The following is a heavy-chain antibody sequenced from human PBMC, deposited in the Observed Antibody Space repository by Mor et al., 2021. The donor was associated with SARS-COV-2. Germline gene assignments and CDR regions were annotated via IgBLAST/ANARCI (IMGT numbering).Heavy chain of an antibody. J-gene: IGHJ3*02. CDR2: ISGSGSST. D-gene: IGHD3-9*01. CDR3: AKFDTTSYYSAFDI. Sequence: LEWVSAISGSGSSTFYADSVQGRFTISRDNSRNTLFLQMNSLRAEDTAVYYCAKFDTTSYYSAFDIWGQGTL. V-gene: IGHV3-23*01.